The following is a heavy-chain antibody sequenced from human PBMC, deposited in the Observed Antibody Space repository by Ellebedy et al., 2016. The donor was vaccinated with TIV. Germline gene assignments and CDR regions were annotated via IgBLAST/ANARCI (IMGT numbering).Heavy chain of an antibody. J-gene: IGHJ1*01. Sequence: GGSLRLSCAASGFTFSDYYMSWIRQAPGKGLEWVSYISSSSSYTNYADSVKGRFTISRDNAKNSLYLQMNSLRAEDTAVYYCASPYVTAVPGTGRYFQHWGQGTLVTVSS. V-gene: IGHV3-11*06. D-gene: IGHD6-19*01. CDR2: ISSSSSYT. CDR1: GFTFSDYY. CDR3: ASPYVTAVPGTGRYFQH.